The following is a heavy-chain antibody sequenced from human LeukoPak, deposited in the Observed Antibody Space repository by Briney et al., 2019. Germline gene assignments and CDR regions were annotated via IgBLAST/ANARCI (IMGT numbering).Heavy chain of an antibody. Sequence: GASVKVSCKASGGTFSSYAISWVRQAPGQGLEWMGGIIPIFGTANYAQKFQGRVTITADESTSTAYMELSSLRSEDTAVYYCARPRYNWNKNAFDIWGQGTMVTVSS. D-gene: IGHD1/OR15-1a*01. CDR1: GGTFSSYA. CDR2: IIPIFGTA. V-gene: IGHV1-69*13. CDR3: ARPRYNWNKNAFDI. J-gene: IGHJ3*02.